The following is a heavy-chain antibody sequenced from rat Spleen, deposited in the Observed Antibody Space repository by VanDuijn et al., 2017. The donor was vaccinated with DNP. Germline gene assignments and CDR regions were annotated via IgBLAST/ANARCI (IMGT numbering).Heavy chain of an antibody. CDR2: IRYDGGST. J-gene: IGHJ2*01. CDR3: VRWNSGHFDY. Sequence: EVQLVESGGGLVQPGRSLKLSCAASGFTFSDYYMAWVRQAPTKGLEWVAYIRYDGGSTYYGDSVKGRFTISRYNTKSTLYLQMNSLRSEDMATYYCVRWNSGHFDYWGQGVMVTVSS. V-gene: IGHV5-22*01. D-gene: IGHD4-3*01. CDR1: GFTFSDYY.